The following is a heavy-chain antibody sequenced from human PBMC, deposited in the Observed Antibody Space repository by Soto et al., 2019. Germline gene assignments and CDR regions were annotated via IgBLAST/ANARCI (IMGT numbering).Heavy chain of an antibody. D-gene: IGHD3-3*01. CDR1: GFTFSSYS. Sequence: PGGSLRLSCAASGFTFSSYSMNWVRQAPGKGLEWVSYISSSSSTIYYADSVKGRFTISRDNAKNSLYLQMNSLRAEDTAVYYCARDDYDFWSGYPLVYMDVWGKGTTVTVSS. CDR2: ISSSSSTI. CDR3: ARDDYDFWSGYPLVYMDV. V-gene: IGHV3-48*01. J-gene: IGHJ6*03.